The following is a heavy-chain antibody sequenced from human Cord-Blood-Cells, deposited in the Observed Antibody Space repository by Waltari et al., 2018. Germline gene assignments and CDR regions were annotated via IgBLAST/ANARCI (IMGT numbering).Heavy chain of an antibody. CDR3: ARGHMVVVPAATIYGEYFQH. Sequence: QVQLQQWGAGLLKPSETLSLTCAVYGGSFSGYYWSWIRQPPGKGLEWIGEINHSGSTNYNPTLKSRVTISVDTSKNQFSLKLSSVTAADTAVYYCARGHMVVVPAATIYGEYFQHWGQGTLVTVSS. V-gene: IGHV4-34*01. J-gene: IGHJ1*01. CDR2: INHSGST. CDR1: GGSFSGYY. D-gene: IGHD2-2*01.